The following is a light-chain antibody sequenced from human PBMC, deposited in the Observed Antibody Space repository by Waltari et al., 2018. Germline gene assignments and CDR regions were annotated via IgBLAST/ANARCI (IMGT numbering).Light chain of an antibody. J-gene: IGLJ3*02. Sequence: QSVLTQPPSASGTPGQRVTISCSGSSSNIGINYVYWYQHFPGSAPKLLIYRENPRPSGVPDLFSGSNSGSSASLAISGPRSEDEGDYYCAAWDDRLRGRVFGGGTKLTVL. CDR1: SSNIGINY. CDR3: AAWDDRLRGRV. CDR2: REN. V-gene: IGLV1-47*01.